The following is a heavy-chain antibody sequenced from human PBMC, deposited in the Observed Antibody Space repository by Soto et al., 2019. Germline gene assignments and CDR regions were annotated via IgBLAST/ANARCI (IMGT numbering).Heavy chain of an antibody. CDR3: AKDRQDPRAYFHY. D-gene: IGHD2-15*01. J-gene: IGHJ4*02. CDR1: GFTVTSNG. V-gene: IGHV3-23*01. CDR2: ISPNGQGI. Sequence: EVQLLESGGGLVQPGGSLRLSCGVSGFTVTSNGVSWVRQAPGKGLEWVSAISPNGQGIWYADSVKGRFTISRDISRNTVFLQMDILRAEDTAFYYCAKDRQDPRAYFHYWGQGTLVTVSS.